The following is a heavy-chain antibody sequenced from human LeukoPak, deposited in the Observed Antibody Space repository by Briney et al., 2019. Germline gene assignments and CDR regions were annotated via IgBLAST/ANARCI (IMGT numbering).Heavy chain of an antibody. V-gene: IGHV4-34*01. CDR2: INHRGDT. Sequence: SETLSLTCAVYGGSFSSYYWSWIRRSPGKGLEWIAEINHRGDTNYNPSVKSRVTISVDTSKNQFSLKVTSLTAADTAVYYCARGPTISETGYFDYWGQGTLVTVSS. CDR3: ARGPTISETGYFDY. J-gene: IGHJ4*03. D-gene: IGHD1-1*01. CDR1: GGSFSSYY.